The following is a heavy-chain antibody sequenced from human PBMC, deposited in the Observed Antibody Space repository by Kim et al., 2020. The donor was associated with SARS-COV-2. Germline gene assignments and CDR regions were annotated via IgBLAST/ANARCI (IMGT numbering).Heavy chain of an antibody. D-gene: IGHD1-1*01. CDR3: ARGGFTGNFFDY. J-gene: IGHJ4*02. V-gene: IGHV7-4-1*02. Sequence: YAQGFTGRFVFSSDTSVSTAYIQITSLKTEDTAVYYCARGGFTGNFFDYWGQGTLVPVSS.